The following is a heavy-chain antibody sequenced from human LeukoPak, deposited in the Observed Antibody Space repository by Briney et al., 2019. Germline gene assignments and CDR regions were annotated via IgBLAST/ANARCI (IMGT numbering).Heavy chain of an antibody. V-gene: IGHV1-2*02. CDR2: INPNSGGT. J-gene: IGHJ3*02. Sequence: ASVKVSCKASGYTFTGYYMHWVRQAPGHGLEWMGWINPNSGGTNYAQKFQGRVTMTRDTSISTAYMELSRLRSDDTAVYYCARDLYEPLGEAFDIWGQGTMVTVSS. CDR3: ARDLYEPLGEAFDI. CDR1: GYTFTGYY. D-gene: IGHD2/OR15-2a*01.